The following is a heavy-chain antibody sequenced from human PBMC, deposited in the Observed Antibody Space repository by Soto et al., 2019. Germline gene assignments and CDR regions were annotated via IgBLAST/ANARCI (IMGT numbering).Heavy chain of an antibody. CDR3: ARDKKWAFDY. J-gene: IGHJ4*02. CDR1: GFTFSGDI. Sequence: GGSLRLSCVASGFTFSGDIMNWVRQAPGKGLEWVSYISGSSKTIYYADSVKGRFTISRDNAKNSLYLQMNSLRDEDTAVYYCARDKKWAFDYWGQGALVTVSS. V-gene: IGHV3-48*02. CDR2: ISGSSKTI. D-gene: IGHD1-26*01.